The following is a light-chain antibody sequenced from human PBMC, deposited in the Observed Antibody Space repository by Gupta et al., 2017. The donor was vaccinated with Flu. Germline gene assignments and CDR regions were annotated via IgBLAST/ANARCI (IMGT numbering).Light chain of an antibody. J-gene: IGKJ1*01. CDR1: QTITSS. Sequence: DNQMTQSPPAPSASVGDRVTITCRATQTITSSLAWYQQSPGKAPKLLIYQASTLESGVPSRFSGSGSGTDFTLTINSLHPDDFGTYYCQQDDDYPWTFGQGTKVEI. CDR3: QQDDDYPWT. V-gene: IGKV1-5*03. CDR2: QAS.